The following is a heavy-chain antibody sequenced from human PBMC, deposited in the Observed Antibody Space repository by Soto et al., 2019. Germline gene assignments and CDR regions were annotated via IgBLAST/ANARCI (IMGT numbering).Heavy chain of an antibody. Sequence: PSETLSLTCAVYGGSFSGYSWSWIRQTPGKGLEWIGEISHSGSTNQNPSLKSRVTILVHTSKNQFSLKLRSVTAADTAAYYCARGIAMTVAVRDDVPDQYSFDHWGRGTLVTVSS. CDR1: GGSFSGYS. J-gene: IGHJ4*02. CDR2: ISHSGST. V-gene: IGHV4-34*01. D-gene: IGHD3-22*01. CDR3: ARGIAMTVAVRDDVPDQYSFDH.